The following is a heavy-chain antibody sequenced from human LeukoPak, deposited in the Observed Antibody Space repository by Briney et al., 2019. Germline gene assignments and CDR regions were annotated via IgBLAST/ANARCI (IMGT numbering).Heavy chain of an antibody. CDR3: ARGHPWDY. CDR1: GYSISGGYY. J-gene: IGHJ4*02. Sequence: SETLSLTCTVSGYSISGGYYWGWIRQPPGKGLGWIGSIYHSGSTYYNPSLKSRVTISVDTSKNQFSLKLSSVTAADTAVYYCARGHPWDYWGQGTLVTVTS. CDR2: IYHSGST. V-gene: IGHV4-38-2*02.